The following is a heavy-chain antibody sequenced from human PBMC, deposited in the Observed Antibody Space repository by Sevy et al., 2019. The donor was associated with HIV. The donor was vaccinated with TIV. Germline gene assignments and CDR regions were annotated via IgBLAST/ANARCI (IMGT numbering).Heavy chain of an antibody. CDR2: ISSSGSTI. J-gene: IGHJ6*02. CDR1: GITFSDYY. CDR3: ARYCSGGSCTLYYYYGMDV. Sequence: GGSLRLSCAASGITFSDYYMSWIRQAPGKGLEWVSYISSSGSTIYYADSVKGRFTISRDNAKNSLYLQMNSLRAEDTAVYYCARYCSGGSCTLYYYYGMDVWGQGTTVTVSS. V-gene: IGHV3-11*01. D-gene: IGHD2-15*01.